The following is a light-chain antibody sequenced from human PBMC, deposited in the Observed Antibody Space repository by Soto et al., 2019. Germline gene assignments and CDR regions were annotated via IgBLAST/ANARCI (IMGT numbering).Light chain of an antibody. CDR1: SSDIGGYYY. Sequence: QSVLTQPASVSGSPGQSITISCTGTSSDIGGYYYVSWYQHHPGKAPKLMIYQVSNRPSGVSNRFSGSKSGNTASLTISGLQAEDEADYYCTSYSSSSTVYVFGTGTKVTVL. CDR3: TSYSSSSTVYV. CDR2: QVS. V-gene: IGLV2-14*01. J-gene: IGLJ1*01.